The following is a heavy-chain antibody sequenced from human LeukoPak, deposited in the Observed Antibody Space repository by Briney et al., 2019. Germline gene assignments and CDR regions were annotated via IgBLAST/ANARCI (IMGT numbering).Heavy chain of an antibody. V-gene: IGHV1-8*01. D-gene: IGHD2-15*01. CDR1: GYTFTSYD. J-gene: IGHJ6*03. CDR3: ARRSAGSGARDYYYYMDV. CDR2: MNPNSGNT. Sequence: GASVKVSCKASGYTFTSYDINWVRQATGQGLEWMGRMNPNSGNTGYAQKFQGRVTMTRNTSISTAYMELSSLRSEDTAVYYCARRSAGSGARDYYYYMDVWGKGTTVTVSS.